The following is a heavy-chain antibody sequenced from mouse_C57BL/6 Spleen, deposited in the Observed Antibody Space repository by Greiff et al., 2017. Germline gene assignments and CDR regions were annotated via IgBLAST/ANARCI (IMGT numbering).Heavy chain of an antibody. CDR2: IDPETGGT. V-gene: IGHV1-15*01. D-gene: IGHD1-1*01. Sequence: VKLKQSGAELVRPGASVTLSCKASGYTFTDYEMHWVKQTPVHGLEWIGAIDPETGGTAYNQKFKGKAILTADKSSSTADMELRSLTSEDSAVYYCARVVATGPYYVDYWGQGTTLTVSS. CDR3: ARVVATGPYYVDY. J-gene: IGHJ2*01. CDR1: GYTFTDYE.